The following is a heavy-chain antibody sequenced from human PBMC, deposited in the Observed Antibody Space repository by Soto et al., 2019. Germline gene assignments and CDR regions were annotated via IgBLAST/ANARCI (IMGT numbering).Heavy chain of an antibody. CDR1: GGSISSSNW. CDR3: ARSSGVPAAMVQWLRFDY. D-gene: IGHD2-2*01. Sequence: PSETLSLTCAVSGGSISSSNWWSWVRQPPGKGLEWIGEIYHSGSTNYNPSLKSRVTISVDKSKNQFSLKLSSVTAADTAVYYCARSSGVPAAMVQWLRFDYWGQGTLVTVSS. V-gene: IGHV4-4*02. CDR2: IYHSGST. J-gene: IGHJ4*02.